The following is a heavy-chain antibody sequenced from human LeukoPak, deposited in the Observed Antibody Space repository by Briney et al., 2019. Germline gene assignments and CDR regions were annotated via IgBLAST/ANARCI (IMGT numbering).Heavy chain of an antibody. CDR2: ISSRGSTI. V-gene: IGHV3-11*04. J-gene: IGHJ3*02. D-gene: IGHD3-22*01. CDR3: AREIRRFTYYYDSSGHDDAFDI. CDR1: GFNFSDYY. Sequence: TPGGSLRLSCAASGFNFSDYYMSWIRQAPGKGLEWVSYISSRGSTIDYADSVKGRFTISRDNAKKSLYLQMNSLRAEDTAVYYCAREIRRFTYYYDSSGHDDAFDIWGQGTMVTVSS.